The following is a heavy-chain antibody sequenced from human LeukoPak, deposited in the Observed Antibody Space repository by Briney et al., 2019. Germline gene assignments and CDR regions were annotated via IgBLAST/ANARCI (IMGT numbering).Heavy chain of an antibody. J-gene: IGHJ4*02. Sequence: QPGGSLRLSCAASGFTFSSYWMHWVRQAPGKGLVWVSRINSDGSSTSYADSVKGRFTISRDNAKNSLYLQMNSLRAEDTAVYYCATAYNWSPFDSWGQGTLVTVSS. CDR2: INSDGSST. D-gene: IGHD1-1*01. CDR3: ATAYNWSPFDS. CDR1: GFTFSSYW. V-gene: IGHV3-74*01.